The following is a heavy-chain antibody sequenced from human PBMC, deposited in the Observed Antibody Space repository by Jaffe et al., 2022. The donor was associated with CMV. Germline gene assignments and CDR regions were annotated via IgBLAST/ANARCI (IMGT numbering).Heavy chain of an antibody. CDR2: ISKGDDFT. CDR3: ARARGGAYDSHWYFDL. D-gene: IGHD3-22*01. Sequence: QVQLVESGGDLVQPGGSLRLSCAASGFTVTDYYMNWIRQAPGKGLEWVFYISKGDDFTYSADSVKGRFTISRDTTKNSVHLQMDGVRAEDTAIYYCARARGGAYDSHWYFDLWGRGTLVTVSS. CDR1: GFTVTDYY. V-gene: IGHV3-11*01. J-gene: IGHJ2*01.